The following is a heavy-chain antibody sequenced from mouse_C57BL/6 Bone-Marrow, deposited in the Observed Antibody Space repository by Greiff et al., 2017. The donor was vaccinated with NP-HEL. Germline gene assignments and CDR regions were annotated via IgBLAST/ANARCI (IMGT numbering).Heavy chain of an antibody. J-gene: IGHJ2*01. Sequence: QVQLQQSGPELVKPGASVKISCKASGYSFTSYYIHWVKQRPGQGLEWIGWIYPGSGNTKYNEKFKGKATLTADTSSSTAYMQLSSLTSEDSAVYYCARRDDDYEAFFDYWGQGTTLTVSS. CDR3: ARRDDDYEAFFDY. V-gene: IGHV1-66*01. CDR1: GYSFTSYY. D-gene: IGHD2-13*01. CDR2: IYPGSGNT.